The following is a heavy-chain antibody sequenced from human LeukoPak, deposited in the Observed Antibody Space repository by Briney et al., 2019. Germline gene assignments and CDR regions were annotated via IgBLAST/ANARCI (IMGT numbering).Heavy chain of an antibody. D-gene: IGHD5-24*01. CDR1: GGSISSYY. CDR3: ARDKERWLHSDY. J-gene: IGHJ4*02. CDR2: IHYSGST. Sequence: PSETLSLTCTVSGGSISSYYWSWIRQIPGKGLEWIGYIHYSGSTNYNSSLKSRVTISVDTSKNQFSLKLSSVTAADTAVYYCARDKERWLHSDYWGQGTLVTVSS. V-gene: IGHV4-59*12.